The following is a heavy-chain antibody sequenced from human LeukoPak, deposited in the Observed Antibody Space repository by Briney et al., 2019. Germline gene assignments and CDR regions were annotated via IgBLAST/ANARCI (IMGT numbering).Heavy chain of an antibody. Sequence: GGSLRLSCAAPGFSFSGYPISWVRQAPGKGLEWVSAISPGSDYKLYADSVKGRFTISRDNSKNTLYLQMNSLRAEDTAVYYCAKEGFDSWGQGTLVTVSS. CDR3: AKEGFDS. CDR2: ISPGSDYK. V-gene: IGHV3-23*01. J-gene: IGHJ4*02. CDR1: GFSFSGYP.